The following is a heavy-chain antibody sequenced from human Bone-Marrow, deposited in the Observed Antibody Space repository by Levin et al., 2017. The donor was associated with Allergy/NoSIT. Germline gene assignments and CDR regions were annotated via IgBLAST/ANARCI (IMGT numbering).Heavy chain of an antibody. CDR3: VKGIASRPQVSSHYGMDV. Sequence: GESLKISCAASGFIFKNYAIHWVRRAPGKGLEWVGIVSYDGNPKYYGDSVRGRFTISRDQSKSSSSLQMTSLRPADTATYFCVKGIASRPQVSSHYGMDVWGQGTTVTV. J-gene: IGHJ6*02. CDR2: VSYDGNPK. CDR1: GFIFKNYA. D-gene: IGHD6-6*01. V-gene: IGHV3-30*04.